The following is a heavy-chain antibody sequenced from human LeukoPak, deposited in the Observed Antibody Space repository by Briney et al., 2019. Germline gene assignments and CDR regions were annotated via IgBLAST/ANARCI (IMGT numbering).Heavy chain of an antibody. D-gene: IGHD1-26*01. CDR2: IYSGGGT. J-gene: IGHJ6*03. CDR1: GFIISSTY. V-gene: IGHV3-53*01. CDR3: TTGIQRRGFYYYYYMDV. Sequence: PGGSLRLSCAASGFIISSTYMNWLRQAPGKGLEWVSLIYSGGGTFYADSVKGRFTISRDNSRNTLYLQMISLRAEDTAVYYCTTGIQRRGFYYYYYMDVWGKGTTVTVSS.